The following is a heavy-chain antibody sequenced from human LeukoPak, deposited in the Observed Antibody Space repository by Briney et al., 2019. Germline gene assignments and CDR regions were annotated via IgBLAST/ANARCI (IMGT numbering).Heavy chain of an antibody. CDR2: IYYSGST. CDR3: ARAVVVVAATPYYFDY. V-gene: IGHV4-59*01. Sequence: PSETLSLTCTVSGGSISSYYWSWIRQPPGKGLEGIGYIYYSGSTNYNPSLKSRVTISVDTSKNQFSLKLSSVTAAGTAVYYCARAVVVVAATPYYFDYWGQGTLVTVSS. D-gene: IGHD2-15*01. CDR1: GGSISSYY. J-gene: IGHJ4*02.